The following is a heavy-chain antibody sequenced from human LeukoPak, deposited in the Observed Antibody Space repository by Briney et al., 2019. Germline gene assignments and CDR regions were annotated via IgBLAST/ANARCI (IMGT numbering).Heavy chain of an antibody. D-gene: IGHD1-26*01. Sequence: SETLSLTCTVSGGSIGSSDSFWGWVRQPPGKGLEWIGEINHSGSTNYNPSLKSRVTISVDTSKNQFSLKLSSVTAADTAVYYCARRDDMGATSYWGQGTLVTVSS. V-gene: IGHV4-39*07. CDR1: GGSIGSSDSF. J-gene: IGHJ4*02. CDR2: INHSGST. CDR3: ARRDDMGATSY.